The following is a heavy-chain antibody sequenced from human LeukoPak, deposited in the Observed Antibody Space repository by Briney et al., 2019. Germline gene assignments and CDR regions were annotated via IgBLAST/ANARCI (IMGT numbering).Heavy chain of an antibody. Sequence: GGSLRLSCAASGFTFSSYAMHWVRQAPGKGLEWVAVISYDGSNKYYADSVKGRFTISRDNAKNSLYLQMNSLRAEDMALYYCAREGVVVTLRGAFDIWGQGTMVTVSS. CDR1: GFTFSSYA. D-gene: IGHD2-21*02. V-gene: IGHV3-30*04. CDR2: ISYDGSNK. CDR3: AREGVVVTLRGAFDI. J-gene: IGHJ3*02.